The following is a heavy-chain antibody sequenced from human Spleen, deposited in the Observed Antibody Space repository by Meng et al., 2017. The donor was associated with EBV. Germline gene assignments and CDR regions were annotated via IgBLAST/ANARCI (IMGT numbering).Heavy chain of an antibody. V-gene: IGHV4-61*01. D-gene: IGHD2-15*01. CDR1: GASIRTSSYY. J-gene: IGHJ4*02. CDR2: VYFSGSP. CDR3: ARDSGVRGE. Sequence: QVLLQESGPGLVKPSATRSFTCTVSGASIRTSSYYWTWIRQTPGKGLEWLGYVYFSGSPNYNPSLKSRVTISMDTSKIQVSLKLTSVTAADTAVYYCARDSGVRGEWGQGTLVTVSS.